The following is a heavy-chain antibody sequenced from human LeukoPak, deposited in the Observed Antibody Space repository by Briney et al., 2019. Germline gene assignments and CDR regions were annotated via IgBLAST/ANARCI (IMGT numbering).Heavy chain of an antibody. CDR1: GFTVSSNY. J-gene: IGHJ3*02. CDR3: ARDFYDSSGYNDAFDI. CDR2: ISSSSSYI. Sequence: GGSLRLSCAASGFTVSSNYMSWVRQAPGKGLEWVSSISSSSSYIYYADSVKGRFTISRDNAKNSLYLQMNGLRAEDTAVYYCARDFYDSSGYNDAFDIWGQGTMVTVSS. D-gene: IGHD3-22*01. V-gene: IGHV3-21*01.